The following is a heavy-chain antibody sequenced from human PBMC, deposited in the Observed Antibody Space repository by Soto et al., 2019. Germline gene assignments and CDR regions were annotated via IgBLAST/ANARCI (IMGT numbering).Heavy chain of an antibody. CDR2: ISSDNER. V-gene: IGHV2-26*01. Sequence: SGPTLVNPTETLTLTCTVSGFSLTTGKMGVSWIRQPPGKALEWLAHISSDNERSYSTSLQGRLTISKDTSGSQVVLSMTNVDPVDTATYYCARMNVDSYQFYYAMDVWGQGT. CDR3: ARMNVDSYQFYYAMDV. D-gene: IGHD4-17*01. CDR1: GFSLTTGKMG. J-gene: IGHJ6*02.